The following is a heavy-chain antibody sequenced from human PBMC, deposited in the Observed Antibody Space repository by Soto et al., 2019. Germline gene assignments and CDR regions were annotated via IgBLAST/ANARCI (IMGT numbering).Heavy chain of an antibody. CDR2: IGDGGSDT. V-gene: IGHV3-23*01. J-gene: IGHJ3*01. D-gene: IGHD2-15*01. CDR1: VFIVSNYA. CDR3: AKDRMSRNSVWDPFDV. Sequence: GSLRLSCAASVFIVSNYAMTWVRQAPGKGLEWVSSIGDGGSDTYYADHVKGRFTISRDNSKNTLYLQMSSLRVEDTAIYYCAKDRMSRNSVWDPFDVWGKGTMVTVSS.